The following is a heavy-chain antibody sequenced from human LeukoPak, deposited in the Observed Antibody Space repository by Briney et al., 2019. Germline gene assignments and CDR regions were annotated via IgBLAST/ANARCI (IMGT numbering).Heavy chain of an antibody. CDR1: GVSISSSSYY. Sequence: SETLSLTCTVSGVSISSSSYYWGWIRQPPGKGLEWIGSIYYSGSTYYNPLLKSLVTISVDTSKTQFSLKLSSVTAADTAVYYCARETSQKGAHYMDVWGKGTTVTISS. J-gene: IGHJ6*03. CDR3: ARETSQKGAHYMDV. CDR2: IYYSGST. V-gene: IGHV4-39*07. D-gene: IGHD3-16*01.